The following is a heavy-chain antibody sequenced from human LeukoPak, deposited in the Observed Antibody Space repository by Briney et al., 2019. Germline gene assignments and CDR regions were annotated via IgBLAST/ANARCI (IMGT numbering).Heavy chain of an antibody. CDR2: IYHSGST. CDR3: ARGRVGYVFDY. V-gene: IGHV4-30-2*01. D-gene: IGHD5-12*01. CDR1: GGSISSGGYS. Sequence: SETLSLTSAVSGGSISSGGYSWSWIRQPPGTGLEWIGYIYHSGSTYYNPSLKSRVTISVDRSKNQFSLKLSSVTAADTAVYYCARGRVGYVFDYWGQGTLVTVSS. J-gene: IGHJ4*02.